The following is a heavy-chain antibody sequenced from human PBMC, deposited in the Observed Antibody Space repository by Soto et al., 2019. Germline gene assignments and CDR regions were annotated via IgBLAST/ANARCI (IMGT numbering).Heavy chain of an antibody. CDR2: ISGSGGST. V-gene: IGHV3-23*01. D-gene: IGHD2-15*01. J-gene: IGHJ6*02. CDR3: AKPSRYCSGGSCYSPEYYGMDV. Sequence: GSLRLSCAASGXTFSSYGMSWVRQAPGKGLEWVSAISGSGGSTYYADSVKGRFTISRDNSKNTLYLQMNSLRAEDTAVYYFAKPSRYCSGGSCYSPEYYGMDVWGQGTTVTVS. CDR1: GXTFSSYG.